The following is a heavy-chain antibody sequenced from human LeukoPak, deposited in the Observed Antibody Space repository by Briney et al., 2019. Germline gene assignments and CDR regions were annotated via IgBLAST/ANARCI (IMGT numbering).Heavy chain of an antibody. V-gene: IGHV1-2*02. D-gene: IGHD3-10*01. CDR3: ARAWFGELPQNPFDY. Sequence: GASVKVSCKASGYTFTGYYMHWVRQAPGQGLEWMGWINPNSGGTNYAQKFQGRVTMTRDTSISTAYMELSRLRSDDTAVYYCARAWFGELPQNPFDYWGQGTLVTVSS. CDR1: GYTFTGYY. J-gene: IGHJ4*02. CDR2: INPNSGGT.